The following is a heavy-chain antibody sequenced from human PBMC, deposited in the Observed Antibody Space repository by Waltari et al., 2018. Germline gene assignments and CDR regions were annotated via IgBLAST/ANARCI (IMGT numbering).Heavy chain of an antibody. V-gene: IGHV3-20*04. Sequence: EVQMVESGGGVVRPGGSLALSCDVSGCTFEDHGMSWVRQPPGKGLEWVSGINWNGATTTYVDSVKGRFIISRDNAKKSLFLHMSGLRADDTAVYFCARGYRVVLTAPRFDRWGHGTLVTVSS. CDR2: INWNGATT. D-gene: IGHD2-15*01. J-gene: IGHJ5*02. CDR1: GCTFEDHG. CDR3: ARGYRVVLTAPRFDR.